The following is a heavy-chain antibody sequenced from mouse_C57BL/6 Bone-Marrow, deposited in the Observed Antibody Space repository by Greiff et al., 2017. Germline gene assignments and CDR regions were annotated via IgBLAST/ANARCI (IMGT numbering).Heavy chain of an antibody. CDR3: TRNGYPYWYFDV. J-gene: IGHJ1*03. Sequence: QVQLQQSGAELARPGASVKMSCKASGYTFTSYTMHWVKQRPGQGLEWIGYINPSSAYTQYNQKFKDKATLTADKSSSTAYMQLSSLTSEDYAVYYCTRNGYPYWYFDVWGTGTTVTVSS. V-gene: IGHV1-4*01. CDR1: GYTFTSYT. CDR2: INPSSAYT. D-gene: IGHD2-2*01.